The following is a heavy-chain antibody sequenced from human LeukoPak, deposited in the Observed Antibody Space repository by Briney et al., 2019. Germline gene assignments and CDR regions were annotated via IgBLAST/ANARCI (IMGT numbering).Heavy chain of an antibody. J-gene: IGHJ4*02. CDR1: GFTFSTYD. Sequence: PGGSLRLSCAASGFTFSTYDMHWVRQPTGKGLEWVSAIGFAGDTYYSGSVKGRFTISRENAKNFLYLQMNSLRAGDTAVYYCARGNILTGYDYWGQGTLVTVSS. CDR3: ARGNILTGYDY. CDR2: IGFAGDT. D-gene: IGHD3-9*01. V-gene: IGHV3-13*04.